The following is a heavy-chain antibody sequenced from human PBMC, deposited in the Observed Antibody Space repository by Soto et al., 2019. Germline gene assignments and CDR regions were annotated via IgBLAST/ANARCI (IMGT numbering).Heavy chain of an antibody. J-gene: IGHJ3*02. CDR3: AKDETPDGYNAFDI. Sequence: SLRLSCAASGFTFSSYGMHWVRQAPGKGLEWVAVISYDGSNKYYADSVKGRFTISRDNSKNTLYLQMNSLRAEDTAVYYCAKDETPDGYNAFDIWGQGTMVTVS. D-gene: IGHD5-12*01. V-gene: IGHV3-30*18. CDR2: ISYDGSNK. CDR1: GFTFSSYG.